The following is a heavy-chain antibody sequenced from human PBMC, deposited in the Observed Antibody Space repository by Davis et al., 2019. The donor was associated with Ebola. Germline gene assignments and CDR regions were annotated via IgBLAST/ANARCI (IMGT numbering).Heavy chain of an antibody. CDR1: GLTFSNYA. V-gene: IGHV3-23*01. CDR2: IFGNGFGA. CDR3: AKNQGREVYSYHMDV. Sequence: PGGSLRLSCAASGLTFSNYAVSWVRQAPGKGLEWVSAIFGNGFGAYYADSVKGRFTISRDNSKSTLFLQMNSLRAEDTAVYYCAKNQGREVYSYHMDVWGTGTTVTVS. J-gene: IGHJ6*03.